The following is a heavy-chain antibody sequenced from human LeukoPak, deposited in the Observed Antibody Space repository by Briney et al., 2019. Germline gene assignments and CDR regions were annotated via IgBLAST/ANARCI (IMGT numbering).Heavy chain of an antibody. V-gene: IGHV4-59*01. CDR2: IYYSGST. J-gene: IGHJ4*02. CDR1: GGSISTYY. D-gene: IGHD3-22*01. CDR3: AREPRYDSSGYYDY. Sequence: SETLSLTCTVSGGSISTYYWSWIRQPPGKGLEWIGYIYYSGSTNYNPSLKSRVTISVDTSKNQFSLKLSSVTAADTAVYYCAREPRYDSSGYYDYWGQGTLVTVSS.